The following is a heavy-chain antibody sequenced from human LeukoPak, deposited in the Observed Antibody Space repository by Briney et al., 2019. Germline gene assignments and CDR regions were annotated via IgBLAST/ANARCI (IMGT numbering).Heavy chain of an antibody. D-gene: IGHD2-15*01. J-gene: IGHJ5*02. CDR1: GYTFTSYD. CDR3: ASTLYCSGGSCYERGQNWFDP. Sequence: ASVKVSCKASGYTFTSYDINWVRQATGQGLEWMGWMNPNSGNTGYAQKFQGRVTMTRNTSISTAYMELSSLRSEDTAVYYCASTLYCSGGSCYERGQNWFDPWGQGTLVTVSS. V-gene: IGHV1-8*01. CDR2: MNPNSGNT.